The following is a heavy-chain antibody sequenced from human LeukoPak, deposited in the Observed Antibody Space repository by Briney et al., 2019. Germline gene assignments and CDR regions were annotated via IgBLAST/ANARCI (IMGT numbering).Heavy chain of an antibody. J-gene: IGHJ6*02. CDR2: ISSSSSYI. V-gene: IGHV3-21*01. D-gene: IGHD3-22*01. CDR1: GFTFSSYT. CDR3: AKDRYYYDSSGYLYYYYYGMDV. Sequence: PGGSLRLSCAASGFTFSSYTMNWVRQAPGKGLEWVSSISSSSSYIYYADSVKGRLTISRDNAMNSLYLQMNSLRAEDTAVYYCAKDRYYYDSSGYLYYYYYGMDVWGQGTTVTVSS.